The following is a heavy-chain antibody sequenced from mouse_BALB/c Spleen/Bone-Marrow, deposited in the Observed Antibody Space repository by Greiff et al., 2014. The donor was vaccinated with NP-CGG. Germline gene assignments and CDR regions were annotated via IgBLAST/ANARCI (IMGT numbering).Heavy chain of an antibody. V-gene: IGHV5-17*02. CDR3: ARSNYVGYYAMDY. CDR2: IGSDSSTI. CDR1: GFTFSSFG. J-gene: IGHJ4*01. Sequence: DVMLVESGGGLVQPGGSRKLSCAASGFTFSSFGIHWVRQAPEKGLEWVAYIGSDSSTIYYADTVKGRFTISRDNPKNTLFLQMTSLRSEDTAMYYCARSNYVGYYAMDYWGQGTSVTVSS. D-gene: IGHD1-1*01.